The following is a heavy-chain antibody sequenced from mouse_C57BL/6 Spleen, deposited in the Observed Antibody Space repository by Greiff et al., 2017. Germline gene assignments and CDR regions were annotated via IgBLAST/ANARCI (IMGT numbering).Heavy chain of an antibody. D-gene: IGHD3-2*02. CDR3: ARSGAQATSAD. Sequence: VQLQQSGAELVRPGTSVKVSCKASGYAFTNYLIAWVKQRPGQGLEWIGVINPGSGGTNYNEKFKGKATLTADKSSSTAYMQLSSLTSEDSAVYYCARSGAQATSADWGQVTLVTVSA. CDR2: INPGSGGT. V-gene: IGHV1-54*01. CDR1: GYAFTNYL. J-gene: IGHJ3*01.